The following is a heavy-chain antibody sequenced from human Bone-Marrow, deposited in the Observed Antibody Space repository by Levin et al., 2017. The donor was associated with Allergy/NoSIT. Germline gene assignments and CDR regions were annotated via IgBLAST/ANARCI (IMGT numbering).Heavy chain of an antibody. CDR2: INPNSGGT. CDR1: GYTFTGYY. D-gene: IGHD3-22*01. J-gene: IGHJ4*02. Sequence: WASVKVSCKSFGYTFTGYYIYWVRQAPGQGLEWMGRINPNSGGTHSGQKFQGRVTMTRDTSIDTAYMDLSGLRPDDTTVYYCARGNFFDSSGLDSWGQGTLVTVSS. V-gene: IGHV1-2*06. CDR3: ARGNFFDSSGLDS.